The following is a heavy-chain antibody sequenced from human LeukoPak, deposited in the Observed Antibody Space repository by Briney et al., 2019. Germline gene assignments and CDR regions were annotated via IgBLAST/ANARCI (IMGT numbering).Heavy chain of an antibody. CDR2: VYYTAST. Sequence: PSETLSLTCTLSVESITKYTSGTGWIRQPPGKGREWIGNVYYTASTYYNPSLKSLVTLSLDTSKNPFSLKLNSVPAADTAVYYCARISVTTSTAADPSGQGNL. CDR3: ARISVTTSTAADP. CDR1: VESITKYTSG. V-gene: IGHV4-39*01. D-gene: IGHD4-17*01. J-gene: IGHJ5*02.